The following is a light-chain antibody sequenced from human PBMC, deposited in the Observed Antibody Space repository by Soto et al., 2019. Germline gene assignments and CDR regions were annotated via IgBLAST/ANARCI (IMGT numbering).Light chain of an antibody. J-gene: IGKJ4*01. CDR1: QSVDSN. CDR3: QQSGGSPR. V-gene: IGKV3-15*01. CDR2: GAS. Sequence: EILMTQSPATLSVSPGERATLSCRASQSVDSNLAWYQQKPGQAPRLLIYGASTRATGISARFSGSGSGTEFTLTISRLEPEDFAVYSCQQSGGSPRFGGGTKVEV.